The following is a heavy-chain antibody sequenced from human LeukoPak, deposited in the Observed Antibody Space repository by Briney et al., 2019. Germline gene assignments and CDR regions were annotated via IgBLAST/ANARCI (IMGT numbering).Heavy chain of an antibody. J-gene: IGHJ5*02. V-gene: IGHV4-61*02. CDR1: GGSISSGSYY. CDR2: IYTSGST. D-gene: IGHD3-10*01. CDR3: ARGTRGGFDP. Sequence: PSETLSLTCTVSGGSISSGSYYWSWIRQPAGKGLEWIGRIYTSGSTNYNPSLKSRVTISVDTSKNQFSLKLSSVTAADMAVYYCARGTRGGFDPWGQGTLVTVSS.